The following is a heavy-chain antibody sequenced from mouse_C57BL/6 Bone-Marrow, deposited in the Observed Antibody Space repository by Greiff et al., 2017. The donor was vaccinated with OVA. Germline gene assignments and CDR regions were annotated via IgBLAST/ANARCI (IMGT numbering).Heavy chain of an antibody. D-gene: IGHD2-3*01. J-gene: IGHJ2*01. CDR3: ARHGDGYYASYCDY. CDR2: IYPGDGDT. CDR1: GYAFSSSW. Sequence: QVQLKESGPELVKPGASVKISCKASGYAFSSSWMNWVKQRPGKGLAWIGRIYPGDGDTNYNGKFKGKATLTADKSSSTAYMQLSSLTSEDSSVYFWARHGDGYYASYCDYRGQGTTPTGSS. V-gene: IGHV1-82*01.